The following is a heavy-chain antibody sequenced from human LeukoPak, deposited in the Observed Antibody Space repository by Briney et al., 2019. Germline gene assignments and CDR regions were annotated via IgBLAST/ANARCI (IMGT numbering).Heavy chain of an antibody. Sequence: GWSLRLSCAASGFTFSSYALSWVRQAPGKGLEWVSAISGSGGTTYYADSVKGRFTISRDNSKNTLYLQMNSLRAEDTAVYYCAKRGGYSSGWYADAFDIWGQGTMVTVSS. V-gene: IGHV3-23*01. CDR1: GFTFSSYA. CDR3: AKRGGYSSGWYADAFDI. D-gene: IGHD6-19*01. CDR2: ISGSGGTT. J-gene: IGHJ3*02.